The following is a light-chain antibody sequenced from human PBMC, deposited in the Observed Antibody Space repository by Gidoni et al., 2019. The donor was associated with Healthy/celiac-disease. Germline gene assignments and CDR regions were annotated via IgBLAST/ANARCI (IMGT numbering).Light chain of an antibody. Sequence: HSALTQPASVSGSPGQSITISCTGTSSDVGGYNDVSWYQQHPGKAPKLMIYEVSNRPSGVSNRFSGSKSGNTASLTISGLQAEDEADYYCSSYTSSSTLVVFGGGTKLTVL. CDR1: SSDVGGYND. CDR3: SSYTSSSTLVV. CDR2: EVS. V-gene: IGLV2-14*01. J-gene: IGLJ2*01.